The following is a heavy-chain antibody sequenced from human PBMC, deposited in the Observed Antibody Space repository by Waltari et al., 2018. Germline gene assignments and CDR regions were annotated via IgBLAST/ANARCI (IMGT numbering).Heavy chain of an antibody. CDR2: IYANGGTT. CDR1: GFSFSSYE. V-gene: IGHV3-48*03. Sequence: DVQLVESGGGLVQPGGSLRLSCTASGFSFSSYEMNWVRQAPGKGLEWVSDIYANGGTTYYADAVKGRFTISRDNAKDSLYLEMTSLRAEDTAIYYCARKIGYYYYYGMDLWGQGTTVTVSS. D-gene: IGHD6-13*01. J-gene: IGHJ6*02. CDR3: ARKIGYYYYYGMDL.